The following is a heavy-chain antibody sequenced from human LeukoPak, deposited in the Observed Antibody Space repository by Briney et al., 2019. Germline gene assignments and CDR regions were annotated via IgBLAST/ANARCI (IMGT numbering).Heavy chain of an antibody. D-gene: IGHD3-22*01. CDR2: INHSGST. J-gene: IGHJ4*02. CDR3: ARHPPHYYDSSDNFDY. V-gene: IGHV4-34*01. Sequence: PSETLSLTCAVYGGSFSGYYWSWIRQPPGKGLEWIGEINHSGSTNYNPSLKSRVTISVDTSKNQSSLKLSSVTAADTAVYYCARHPPHYYDSSDNFDYWGQGTLVTVSS. CDR1: GGSFSGYY.